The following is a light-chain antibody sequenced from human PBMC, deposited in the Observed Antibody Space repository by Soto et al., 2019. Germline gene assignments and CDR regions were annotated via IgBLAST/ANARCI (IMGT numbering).Light chain of an antibody. CDR2: GAS. J-gene: IGKJ1*01. V-gene: IGKV3-15*01. Sequence: EIVMTQSPATLSVSPGERATLSCRASQSVSSNLAWYQQKFGQAPRLLIYGASTRATGIPARFSGSGSGTDFTFTISSLQSEDLAVYYCQQYNNWPRTFGQGTKVDIK. CDR3: QQYNNWPRT. CDR1: QSVSSN.